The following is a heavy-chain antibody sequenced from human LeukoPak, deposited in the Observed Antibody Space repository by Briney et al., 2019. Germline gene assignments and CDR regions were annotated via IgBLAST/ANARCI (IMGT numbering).Heavy chain of an antibody. CDR2: IYSGGST. CDR3: ARAPSSGLYYFDY. D-gene: IGHD1-1*01. CDR1: GFTFDDYG. V-gene: IGHV3-53*04. Sequence: GGSLRLSCAASGFTFDDYGMSWVRQAPGKGLEWVSVIYSGGSTYYADSVKGRFTISRHNSKNTLYLQMNSLRAEDTAVYYCARAPSSGLYYFDYWGQGTLVTVSS. J-gene: IGHJ4*02.